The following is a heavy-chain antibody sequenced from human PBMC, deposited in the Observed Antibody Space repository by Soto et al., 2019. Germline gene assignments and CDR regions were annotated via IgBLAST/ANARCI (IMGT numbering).Heavy chain of an antibody. V-gene: IGHV1-69*01. J-gene: IGHJ3*02. D-gene: IGHD4-17*01. Sequence: QVQLVQSGAEVKKPGSSVKVSCKASGGTFSSYAISWVRQAPGQGLEWMGGIIPIFGTANYAQKFQGRVTFTADDCMRTAYSELSTLRSEDMAVYYCARANDYGDYEGGADAFDICGQGTMVTVSS. CDR2: IIPIFGTA. CDR1: GGTFSSYA. CDR3: ARANDYGDYEGGADAFDI.